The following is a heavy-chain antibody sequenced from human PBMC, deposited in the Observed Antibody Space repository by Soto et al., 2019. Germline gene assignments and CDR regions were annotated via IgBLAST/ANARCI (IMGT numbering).Heavy chain of an antibody. J-gene: IGHJ4*02. D-gene: IGHD4-17*01. CDR2: ISWNSGSI. CDR1: GFTFDDYA. CDR3: AKDIGDYGDYDVFDY. V-gene: IGHV3-9*01. Sequence: EVQLVESGGGLVQPGRSLRLSCAASGFTFDDYAMHWVRQAPGKGLEWVSGISWNSGSIGYADSVKGRFTISRDNAKNALYLQMNSLRAEDTALYYCAKDIGDYGDYDVFDYWGQGTLVTVSS.